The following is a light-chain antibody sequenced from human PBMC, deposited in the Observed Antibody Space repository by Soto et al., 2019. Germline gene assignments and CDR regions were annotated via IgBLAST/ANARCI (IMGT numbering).Light chain of an antibody. J-gene: IGKJ1*01. CDR1: QIIGSAY. Sequence: ETTLTQSPDTLSLSPGEGATLSCRASQIIGSAYLAWYQQKPGQAPRLLIFGASTRATGTPHRFSGSGSGTDFTLTISALESEEVGVYYCQHYGRSPSFGRGTKVEIK. V-gene: IGKV3-20*01. CDR3: QHYGRSPS. CDR2: GAS.